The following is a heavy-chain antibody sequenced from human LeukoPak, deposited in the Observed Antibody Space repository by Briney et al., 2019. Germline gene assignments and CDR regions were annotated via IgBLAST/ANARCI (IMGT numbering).Heavy chain of an antibody. J-gene: IGHJ6*03. V-gene: IGHV3-7*01. CDR3: AREHYFYYLDA. Sequence: AGRSLRLSCAASGFTFDDYAMHWVRQAPGKGLEWVAIVNQGATQKYYVDSVKGRFTISRDNAENSLYLQMNNLRAEDTAVYYCAREHYFYYLDAWGKGTTVTVSS. CDR1: GFTFDDYA. CDR2: VNQGATQK.